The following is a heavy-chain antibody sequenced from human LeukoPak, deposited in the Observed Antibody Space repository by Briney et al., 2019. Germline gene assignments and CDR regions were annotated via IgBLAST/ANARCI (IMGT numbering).Heavy chain of an antibody. V-gene: IGHV3-23*01. CDR1: GFXFSNYA. CDR2: ISGSGGTI. CDR3: AKDRCVRGLYYISV. Sequence: GGSLRLSCVASGFXFSNYAMSWVRQAPEKGLEWVSVISGSGGTIHDADSLKGRFTISRDNCENTLYLQMNILRAEDTAVYYCAKDRCVRGLYYISVGGREPVVTAS. D-gene: IGHD3-10*02. J-gene: IGHJ4*02.